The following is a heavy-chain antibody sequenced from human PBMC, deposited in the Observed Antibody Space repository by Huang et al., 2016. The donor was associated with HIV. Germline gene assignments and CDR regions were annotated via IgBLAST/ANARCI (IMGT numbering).Heavy chain of an antibody. CDR3: ARNHDFWRGRMFAISYFDV. CDR2: LYYTGRR. V-gene: IGHV4-39*01. CDR1: GGSIKTGRYY. Sequence: QMRFQESGPGRGKPSGTLSLTCNVSGGSIKTGRYYWGWIRQPPGKGMEWVGSLYYTGRRHYEPSRKGRLTMSADTSKNQFSLNLSAVTAADTAIYYGARNHDFWRGRMFAISYFDVWGRGTLVTVAS. J-gene: IGHJ2*01. D-gene: IGHD3-3*01.